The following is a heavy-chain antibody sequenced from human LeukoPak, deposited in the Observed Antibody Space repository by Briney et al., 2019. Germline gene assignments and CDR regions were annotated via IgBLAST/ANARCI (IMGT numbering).Heavy chain of an antibody. Sequence: GGSLRLSCSASGFTFSSYAMHWVRQAPGKGLEWVAVIWYDGSNKYYADSVKGRFTISRDNSKNTLYLQMNSLRAEDTAVYYCARDIGSGWYYYYYGMDVWGQGTTVTVSS. CDR2: IWYDGSNK. D-gene: IGHD6-19*01. V-gene: IGHV3-33*08. CDR1: GFTFSSYA. CDR3: ARDIGSGWYYYYYGMDV. J-gene: IGHJ6*02.